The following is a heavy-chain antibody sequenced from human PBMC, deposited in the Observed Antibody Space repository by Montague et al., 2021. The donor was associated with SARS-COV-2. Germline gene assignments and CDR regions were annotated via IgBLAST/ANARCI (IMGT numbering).Heavy chain of an antibody. J-gene: IGHJ3*02. CDR3: AKDGEALAWGTFDI. CDR1: RDSISSHNYF. D-gene: IGHD3-10*01. Sequence: SETLSLTCTVSRDSISSHNYFWAWIRQPPGKGLEWIGSVDYSGLTFYNPSLESRVTISVDTSKKQFSLKVNSAAAADTAVYRCAKDGEALAWGTFDIWGQGTMVTVSS. V-gene: IGHV4-39*07. CDR2: VDYSGLT.